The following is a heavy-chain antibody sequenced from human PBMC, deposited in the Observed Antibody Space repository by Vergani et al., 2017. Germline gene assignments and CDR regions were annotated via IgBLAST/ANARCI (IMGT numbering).Heavy chain of an antibody. V-gene: IGHV1-18*04. CDR3: ARDSSSWRTAEDFDY. J-gene: IGHJ4*02. D-gene: IGHD6-13*01. Sequence: QVQLVQSGAEVKKPGASVTVSCKASGYTFTSYGISWVRQAPGQGLEWMGWISAYNGNTNYAQKLQGRVTMTTDTSTSTAYMELRSLRSDDTAVYYCARDSSSWRTAEDFDYWGQGTLVTVSS. CDR1: GYTFTSYG. CDR2: ISAYNGNT.